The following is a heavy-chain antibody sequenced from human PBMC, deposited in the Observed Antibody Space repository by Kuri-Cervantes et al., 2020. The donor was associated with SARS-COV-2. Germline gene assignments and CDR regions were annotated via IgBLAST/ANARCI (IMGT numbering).Heavy chain of an antibody. V-gene: IGHV3-30-3*01. D-gene: IGHD2-2*01. Sequence: GESLKISCAASGFTFSSYAMHWVRQAPGKGLEWVAVISYDGSNKYYADSVKGRFTISRDNSENTLYLQMNSLRAEDTAVYYCARDLGVVVPAIDYGMDAWGQGTTVTVSS. CDR3: ARDLGVVVPAIDYGMDA. CDR1: GFTFSSYA. CDR2: ISYDGSNK. J-gene: IGHJ6*02.